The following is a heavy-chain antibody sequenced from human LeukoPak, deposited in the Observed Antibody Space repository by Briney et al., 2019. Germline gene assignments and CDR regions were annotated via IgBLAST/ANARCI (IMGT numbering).Heavy chain of an antibody. Sequence: GGSLRLSCTVSGFSVSTSGMSWVRQAQGKGLQTVSAISVEGESAYYADSVKGRFTISRDNSKNTLYLQMNSLRVEDTAVYFCAQGYGNGWYPHWGQGSLVSVSS. D-gene: IGHD6-19*01. CDR1: GFSVSTSG. V-gene: IGHV3-23*01. CDR3: AQGYGNGWYPH. J-gene: IGHJ4*02. CDR2: ISVEGESA.